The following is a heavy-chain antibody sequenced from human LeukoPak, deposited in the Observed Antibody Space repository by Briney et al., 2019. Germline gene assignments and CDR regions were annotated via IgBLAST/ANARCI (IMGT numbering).Heavy chain of an antibody. J-gene: IGHJ4*02. V-gene: IGHV1-24*01. D-gene: IGHD3-22*01. Sequence: ASVKVSCKVSGYTLTELSMHWVRQAPGKGLEWMGGFDPEDGETIYAQTFQGRVTMTEDTSTDTAYMELSSLRSEDTAVYYCATVRGTYYYDRPLFDYWGQGTLVTVSS. CDR2: FDPEDGET. CDR3: ATVRGTYYYDRPLFDY. CDR1: GYTLTELS.